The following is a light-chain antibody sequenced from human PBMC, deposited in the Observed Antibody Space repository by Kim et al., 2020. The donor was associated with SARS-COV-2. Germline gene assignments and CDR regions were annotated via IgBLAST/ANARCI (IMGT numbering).Light chain of an antibody. V-gene: IGLV2-14*03. CDR3: SSHTSSNSLAVL. CDR2: DVS. Sequence: SITISCSGSSTYLGRFDFVSWYRHLPATAPQLIIYDVSHRTSWVSDRLSGSKSGNTASLTISGLQAEDEAVYYCSSHTSSNSLAVLFGGGTQLTVL. CDR1: STYLGRFDF. J-gene: IGLJ2*01.